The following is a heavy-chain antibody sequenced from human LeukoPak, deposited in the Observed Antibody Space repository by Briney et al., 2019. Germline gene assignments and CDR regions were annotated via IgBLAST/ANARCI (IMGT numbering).Heavy chain of an antibody. CDR1: GFTFSSYW. CDR2: INSDGSST. CDR3: ARGLSGYASSLGY. Sequence: GSLRLSCAASGFTFSSYWMHWVRHAPGKGLVWVSRINSDGSSTNYADSVRGRFSISRDNAKNTLYLHMNSLRADDTAVYYCARGLSGYASSLGYWGQGTLVTVSS. V-gene: IGHV3-74*01. D-gene: IGHD2-2*01. J-gene: IGHJ4*02.